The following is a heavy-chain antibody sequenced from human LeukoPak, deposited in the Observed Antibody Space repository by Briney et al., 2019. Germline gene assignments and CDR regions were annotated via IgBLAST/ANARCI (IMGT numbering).Heavy chain of an antibody. CDR3: ARLGARQMLEY. CDR2: IWYDGSNK. CDR1: GFTFSSYG. Sequence: GRSLRLSCAASGFTFSSYGMHWVRQAPGKGLEWVAVIWYDGSNKYYADSVKGRFTISRDNSKNTLYLQMNSLRAEDTAVYYCARLGARQMLEYWGQGTLVTVSS. V-gene: IGHV3-33*01. J-gene: IGHJ4*02. D-gene: IGHD4-17*01.